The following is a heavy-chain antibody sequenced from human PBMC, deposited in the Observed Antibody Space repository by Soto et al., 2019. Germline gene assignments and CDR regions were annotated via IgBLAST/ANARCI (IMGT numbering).Heavy chain of an antibody. Sequence: QVQLVQSGAEVKKPGASVKVSCKASGYTFTSYAMHWVRQAPGQRLEWMGWINAGNGNTKYSQKFQGRVTITRDTSASTAYMDVSSLRSEDTAVYYCARGYGGYFHWLDPWCQGTLVTVSS. V-gene: IGHV1-3*01. CDR2: INAGNGNT. J-gene: IGHJ5*02. D-gene: IGHD4-17*01. CDR3: ARGYGGYFHWLDP. CDR1: GYTFTSYA.